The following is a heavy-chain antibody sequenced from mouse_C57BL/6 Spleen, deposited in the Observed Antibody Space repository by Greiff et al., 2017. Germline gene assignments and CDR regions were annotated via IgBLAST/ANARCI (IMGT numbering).Heavy chain of an antibody. V-gene: IGHV1-64*01. J-gene: IGHJ2*01. CDR1: GYTFTSYW. D-gene: IGHD2-5*01. Sequence: VQLQQSGAELVKPGASVKLSCKASGYTFTSYWMHWVKQRPGQGLEWIGMIHPNSGSTNYNEKFKSKATLTVDKSSSTAYMQLSSLTSEDSAVYYCASPYYSNSYFDYWGQGTTLTVSS. CDR2: IHPNSGST. CDR3: ASPYYSNSYFDY.